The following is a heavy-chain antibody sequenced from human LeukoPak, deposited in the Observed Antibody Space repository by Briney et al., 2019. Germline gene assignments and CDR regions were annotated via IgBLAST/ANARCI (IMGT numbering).Heavy chain of an antibody. V-gene: IGHV3-30*18. D-gene: IGHD5-18*01. CDR2: ISYDGSNK. J-gene: IGHJ5*02. CDR3: AKDENPLWDTAMGGPFDP. CDR1: GITFSSHG. Sequence: PGGSLRLSCAACGITFSSHGVHWVRQAPGKGLEWGAVISYDGSNKYYADSVKGRFTISRDNSKNTLYLQTHSLRAEDTAVYHCAKDENPLWDTAMGGPFDPWGQGTLVTVSS.